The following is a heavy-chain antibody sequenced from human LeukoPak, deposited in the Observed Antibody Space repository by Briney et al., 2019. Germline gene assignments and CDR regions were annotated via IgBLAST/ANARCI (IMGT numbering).Heavy chain of an antibody. Sequence: GGSLRLSCAASGFTFSSYAMHWVRQAPGKGLEWVAVISYDGSNKYYADSVKGRFTISRDNSKNTLYLQMNSLRAEDTGVYYCARGSDFVVGPRIDYWGQGTLVTVSS. CDR1: GFTFSSYA. CDR2: ISYDGSNK. D-gene: IGHD2-21*01. CDR3: ARGSDFVVGPRIDY. V-gene: IGHV3-30*01. J-gene: IGHJ4*02.